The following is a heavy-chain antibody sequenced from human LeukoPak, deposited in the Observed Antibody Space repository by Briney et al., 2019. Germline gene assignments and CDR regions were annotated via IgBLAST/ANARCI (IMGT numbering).Heavy chain of an antibody. CDR1: GFTVSSNY. J-gene: IGHJ4*02. V-gene: IGHV3-53*01. Sequence: PGGSLRLSCAASGFTVSSNYMSWVRQAPGKGLEWVSVIYSGGSTYYADSVKGRFTISRDNSKNTLYLQMNSLRAEDTAVYYCAREALRNTYYYDSSGYTNWGQGTLVTVSS. D-gene: IGHD3-22*01. CDR3: AREALRNTYYYDSSGYTN. CDR2: IYSGGST.